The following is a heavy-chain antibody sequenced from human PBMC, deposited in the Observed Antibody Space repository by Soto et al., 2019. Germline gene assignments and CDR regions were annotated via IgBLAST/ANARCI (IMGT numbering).Heavy chain of an antibody. D-gene: IGHD5-18*01. Sequence: HVQLQESGPGLVKPSEPLSLTCSVSAGSISRYYWGWVRQSPGEGLEWIAHISYTVDASYNTSLKRRVTISLDTSTQQIALSLMSVTAADPAVYYCVGSLMSRAMESFDYWGQGTLVTVTS. CDR2: ISYTVDA. V-gene: IGHV4-59*01. J-gene: IGHJ4*02. CDR3: VGSLMSRAMESFDY. CDR1: AGSISRYY.